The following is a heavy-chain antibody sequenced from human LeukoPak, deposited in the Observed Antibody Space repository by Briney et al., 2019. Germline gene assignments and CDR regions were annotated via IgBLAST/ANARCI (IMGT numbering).Heavy chain of an antibody. V-gene: IGHV1-18*01. CDR1: GYTFTSYG. Sequence: ASVKVSCKASGYTFTSYGISWVRQAPGQGLEWMGWISAYNGNTNYAQKLQGRVTMNTDTSTSTAYMELRSLRSDDTAVYYCARVPENVRVYGIAVAGTPLLDYWGQGTLVTVSS. CDR2: ISAYNGNT. J-gene: IGHJ4*02. D-gene: IGHD6-19*01. CDR3: ARVPENVRVYGIAVAGTPLLDY.